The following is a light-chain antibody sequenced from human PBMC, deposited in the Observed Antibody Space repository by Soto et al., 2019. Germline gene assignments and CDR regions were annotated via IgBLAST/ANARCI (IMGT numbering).Light chain of an antibody. CDR3: MQGTHWPPYT. CDR1: QSLVHSDGNTF. V-gene: IGKV2-30*02. CDR2: KVS. Sequence: DVVMTQSPLSLPVTLGQPASISCRSSQSLVHSDGNTFLNWFQQRPGQSPRRLISKVSNRDSGVPDRFSGSGSGTDLTLKISRVEAEDVGVYYCMQGTHWPPYTFGQGTKLEIK. J-gene: IGKJ2*01.